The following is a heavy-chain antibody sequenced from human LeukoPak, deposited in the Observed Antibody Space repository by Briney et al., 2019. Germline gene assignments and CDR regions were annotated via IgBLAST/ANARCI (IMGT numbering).Heavy chain of an antibody. CDR1: GYTFTRYG. J-gene: IGHJ5*02. CDR2: ISGNNDNT. Sequence: ASVKVSCKTSGYTFTRYGVSWVRQAPGQGPEWMGWISGNNDNTNYAQRVQDRITMTTDTSTSTAYMELRSLRSDDTAVYYCARAPFCSSVSCYRTNNWLDPWGQGTLVTVSS. V-gene: IGHV1-18*01. CDR3: ARAPFCSSVSCYRTNNWLDP. D-gene: IGHD2-2*01.